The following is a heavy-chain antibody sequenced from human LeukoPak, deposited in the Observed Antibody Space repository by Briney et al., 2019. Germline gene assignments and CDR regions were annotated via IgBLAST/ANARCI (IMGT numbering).Heavy chain of an antibody. D-gene: IGHD2-2*01. V-gene: IGHV4-31*03. J-gene: IGHJ4*02. CDR1: GGSISSGGYY. CDR3: ARVGCSSTSCSLFDY. CDR2: IYYSGST. Sequence: PSQTLSLTCTVPGGSISSGGYYWSWIRQHPGKGLEWIGYIYYSGSTYYNPSLKSRVTISVDTSKNQFSLKLSSVTAADTAVYYCARVGCSSTSCSLFDYWGQGTLVTVSS.